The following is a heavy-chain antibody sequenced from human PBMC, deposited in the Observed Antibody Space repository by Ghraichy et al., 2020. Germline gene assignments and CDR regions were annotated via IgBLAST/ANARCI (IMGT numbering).Heavy chain of an antibody. V-gene: IGHV4-34*01. CDR3: ARGGTRSGRHIVVVTAIRPHAFDI. CDR2: INHSGST. CDR1: GGSFSGYY. J-gene: IGHJ3*02. D-gene: IGHD2-21*02. Sequence: SQTLSLTCAVYGGSFSGYYWSWIRQPPGKGLEWIGEINHSGSTNYNPSLKSRVTISVDTSKNQFSLKLSSVTAADTAVYYCARGGTRSGRHIVVVTAIRPHAFDIWGQGTMVTVSS.